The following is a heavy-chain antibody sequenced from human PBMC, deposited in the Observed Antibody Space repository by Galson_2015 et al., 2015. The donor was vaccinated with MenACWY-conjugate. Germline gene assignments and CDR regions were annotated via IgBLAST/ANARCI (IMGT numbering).Heavy chain of an antibody. Sequence: GKGLDWIGEINHSGSTNYNPSLKSRVTISVDTSKNQFSLKLSSVTAADTAVYYCARDTYDFWSGYPHNYGMDVWGQGTTVTVSS. CDR3: ARDTYDFWSGYPHNYGMDV. V-gene: IGHV4-34*01. CDR2: INHSGST. D-gene: IGHD3-3*01. J-gene: IGHJ6*02.